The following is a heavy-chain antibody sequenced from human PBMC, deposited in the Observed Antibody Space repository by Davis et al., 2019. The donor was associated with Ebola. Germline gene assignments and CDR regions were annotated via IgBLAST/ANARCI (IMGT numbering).Heavy chain of an antibody. V-gene: IGHV1-69*06. D-gene: IGHD2-21*02. CDR2: IIPLFGTT. Sequence: SVQVSCKASGNTISTYTIDWVRQAPGQGLEWMGGIIPLFGTTNYAQKFRGRVMITADKSTRIAYMELNSLTSEDTAVYYCARGPSVATAHYFDYWGQGTLVTVSS. CDR1: GNTISTYT. J-gene: IGHJ4*02. CDR3: ARGPSVATAHYFDY.